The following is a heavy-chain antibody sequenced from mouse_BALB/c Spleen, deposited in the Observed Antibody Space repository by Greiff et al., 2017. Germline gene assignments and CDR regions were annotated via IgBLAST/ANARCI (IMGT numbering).Heavy chain of an antibody. D-gene: IGHD1-1*01. Sequence: VQLKESGPGLVKPSQSLSLTCTVTGYSITSDYAWNWIRQFPGNKLEWMGYISYSGSTSYNPSLKSRISITRDTSKNQFFLQLNSVTTEDTATYYCARDYYGSREGAWFAYWGQGTLVTVSA. CDR3: ARDYYGSREGAWFAY. J-gene: IGHJ3*01. V-gene: IGHV3-2*02. CDR1: GYSITSDYA. CDR2: ISYSGST.